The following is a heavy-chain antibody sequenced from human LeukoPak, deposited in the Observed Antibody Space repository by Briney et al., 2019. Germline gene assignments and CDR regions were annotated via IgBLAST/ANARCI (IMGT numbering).Heavy chain of an antibody. J-gene: IGHJ2*01. CDR1: GFTFEDYA. CDR3: AKDRFAPLAPHVDWYFDL. Sequence: PGGSLRLSCAASGFTFEDYAMHWVRQAPGKGLEWVSGISWNSGSIGYADSVKGRFTISRDNAKNSLYLQMNSLRAEDMALYYCAKDRFAPLAPHVDWYFDLWGRGTLVTVSS. V-gene: IGHV3-9*03. D-gene: IGHD3-10*01. CDR2: ISWNSGSI.